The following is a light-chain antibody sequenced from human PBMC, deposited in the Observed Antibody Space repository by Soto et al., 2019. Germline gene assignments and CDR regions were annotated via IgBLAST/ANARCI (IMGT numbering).Light chain of an antibody. CDR3: SSXAXSNMGV. CDR1: SSDIGGYNY. J-gene: IGLJ2*01. CDR2: EVN. V-gene: IGLV2-8*01. Sequence: QSVLTQPPSASGSPGQSVAISCTGTSSDIGGYNYVSWYQIHPGKAPKLMIYEVNKRPSGVPDRFSGSKSGNTASLIVSGLQAXXEXXYYCSSXAXSNMGVFGGGTKVTVL.